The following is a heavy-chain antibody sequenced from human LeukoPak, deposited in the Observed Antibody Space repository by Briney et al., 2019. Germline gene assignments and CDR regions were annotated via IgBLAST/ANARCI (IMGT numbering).Heavy chain of an antibody. V-gene: IGHV3-74*01. CDR3: ARDNGDSYHTAFDY. Sequence: EGALRLSCAASVVTLSRDCIRWVRDVPRGGGGWVSRVLGDGRNTTYADSVRGRFTISRDNAKNTLYLQMSSLRAEDTAVYYCARDNGDSYHTAFDYWGQGTLVTVSS. CDR2: VLGDGRNT. J-gene: IGHJ4*02. D-gene: IGHD2-21*02. CDR1: VVTLSRDC.